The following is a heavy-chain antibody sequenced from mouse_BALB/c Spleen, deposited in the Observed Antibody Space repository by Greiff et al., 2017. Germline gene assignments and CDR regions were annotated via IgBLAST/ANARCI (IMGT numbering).Heavy chain of an antibody. Sequence: VQVVESGPGLVAPSQSLSITCTVSGFSLTSYGVHWVRQPPGKGLEWLGVIWAGGSTNYNSALMSRLSISKDNSKSQVFLKMNSLQTDDTAMYYCASPYYGNPFAYWGQGTLVTVSA. CDR1: GFSLTSYG. D-gene: IGHD2-10*01. CDR3: ASPYYGNPFAY. J-gene: IGHJ3*01. V-gene: IGHV2-9*02. CDR2: IWAGGST.